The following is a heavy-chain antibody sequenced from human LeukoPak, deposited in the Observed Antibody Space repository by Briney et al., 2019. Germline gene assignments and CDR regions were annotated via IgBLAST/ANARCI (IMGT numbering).Heavy chain of an antibody. V-gene: IGHV4-31*03. J-gene: IGHJ4*02. Sequence: SETLSLTCTVSGGSISSGGYYWSWIRQHPGKGLEWIGYIYYSGSTYYNPSLKSRVTISVDTSENQFSLKVSSVTAADTAVYYCARGSLYDRSQFDYWGQGTLVTVSS. CDR3: ARGSLYDRSQFDY. D-gene: IGHD3-22*01. CDR2: IYYSGST. CDR1: GGSISSGGYY.